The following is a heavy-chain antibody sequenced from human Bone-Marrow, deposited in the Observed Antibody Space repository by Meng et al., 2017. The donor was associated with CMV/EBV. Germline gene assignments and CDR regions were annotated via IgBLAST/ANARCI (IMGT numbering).Heavy chain of an antibody. J-gene: IGHJ6*02. V-gene: IGHV3-15*05. CDR3: AKALLDRPGRIGLVVTLSSYYYYGMDG. CDR2: IKSKTDGGTT. CDR1: GFTFSDAR. Sequence: GESLKISCAASGFTFSDARMNWVRQAPGKGLEWVGRIKSKTDGGTTDYAASVKGRFTISRDDAKNTLSLQMNSLKTEDTAVYYCAKALLDRPGRIGLVVTLSSYYYYGMDGWGQRTTVTVSS. D-gene: IGHD4-23*01.